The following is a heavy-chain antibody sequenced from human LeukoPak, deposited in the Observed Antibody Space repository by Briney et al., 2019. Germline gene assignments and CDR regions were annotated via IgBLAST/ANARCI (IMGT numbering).Heavy chain of an antibody. D-gene: IGHD1-26*01. CDR2: ISSNGGST. CDR1: GFTFSSYA. CDR3: ARSPPIVATIGGDWPYSGSYYYFDY. J-gene: IGHJ4*02. V-gene: IGHV3-64*01. Sequence: GGSLRLSCAASGFTFSSYAMHWVRQAPGKGLEYVSAISSNGGSTYYANSVKGRFTISRDNSKNTLYLQMGSLRAEDMAVYYCARSPPIVATIGGDWPYSGSYYYFDYWGQGTLVTVSS.